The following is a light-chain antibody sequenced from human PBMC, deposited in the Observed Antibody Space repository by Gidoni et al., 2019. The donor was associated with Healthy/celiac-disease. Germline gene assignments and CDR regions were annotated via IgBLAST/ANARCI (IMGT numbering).Light chain of an antibody. J-gene: IGKJ1*01. CDR1: QSVSSN. V-gene: IGKV3-15*01. CDR3: QQYQGT. Sequence: EIVMTQSPATLSVSPGERATLSCRASQSVSSNLAWYQQKPGQAPRLLIYGASTRATGIPARFSGSGSGTEFTLTISSLQSEDIAGYYCQQYQGTFGQGTKVEIK. CDR2: GAS.